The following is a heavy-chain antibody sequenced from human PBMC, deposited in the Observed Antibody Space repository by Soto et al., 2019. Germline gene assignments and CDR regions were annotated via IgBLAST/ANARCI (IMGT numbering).Heavy chain of an antibody. CDR3: ARSVDGHFDY. D-gene: IGHD6-19*01. V-gene: IGHV3-48*02. CDR2: ITGDTNRI. Sequence: EVQLVESGGGLVQPGGSLRLSCAASGFRFSIYSMNWVRQAPGKGLEWSAYITGDTNRIKYADSVKGRFTISRDNAKNSVYLQMISLRDEDTAVYYCARSVDGHFDYWGQGTVVTVSS. J-gene: IGHJ4*02. CDR1: GFRFSIYS.